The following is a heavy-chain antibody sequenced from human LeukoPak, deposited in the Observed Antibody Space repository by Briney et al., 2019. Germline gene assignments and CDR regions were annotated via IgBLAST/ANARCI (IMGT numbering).Heavy chain of an antibody. CDR3: ARGNYDYVWGGRDY. CDR1: GVSISSTSYY. CDR2: IYYSGST. Sequence: PSETPSLTCTVSGVSISSTSYYWGWIRHPPGKGLEWIASIYYSGSTYYNPSLKSRVTISVDTSKNQFPLKLSSVNAADTAVYYCARGNYDYVWGGRDYWGQGTLVTVST. V-gene: IGHV4-39*01. J-gene: IGHJ4*02. D-gene: IGHD3-16*01.